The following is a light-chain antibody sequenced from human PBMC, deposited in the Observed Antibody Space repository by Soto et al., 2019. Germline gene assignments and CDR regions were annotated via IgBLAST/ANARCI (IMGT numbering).Light chain of an antibody. J-gene: IGLJ1*01. CDR2: DVS. CDR3: CSYAGSYTLL. V-gene: IGLV2-11*01. Sequence: QSALTEPRSVSGSPGQSVTISCTGTSSDVGGYNYVSWYRQHPGKAPKLMIYDVSKRPSGVPDRFSGSKSGNTASLTISGLQAEDEADYYCCSYAGSYTLLFVTGTKVTVL. CDR1: SSDVGGYNY.